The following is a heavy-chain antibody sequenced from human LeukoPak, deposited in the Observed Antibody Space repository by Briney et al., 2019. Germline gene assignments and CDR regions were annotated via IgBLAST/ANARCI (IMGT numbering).Heavy chain of an antibody. J-gene: IGHJ4*02. Sequence: SGTLSLTCTVSGASISSSNWWTWVRQPPGEALEWIGEIYHAGSTKYNPSLRSRLTISVDKSKNSFSLSLTSVTAADTAFYYCARSAAVTGQFDFWGPGTLVTVSS. CDR3: ARSAAVTGQFDF. CDR1: GASISSSNW. D-gene: IGHD6-19*01. CDR2: IYHAGST. V-gene: IGHV4-4*02.